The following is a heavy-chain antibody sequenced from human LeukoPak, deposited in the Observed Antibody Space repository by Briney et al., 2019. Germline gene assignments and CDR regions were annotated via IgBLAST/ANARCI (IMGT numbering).Heavy chain of an antibody. J-gene: IGHJ3*02. D-gene: IGHD3-3*01. V-gene: IGHV3-7*01. CDR1: GLTFNIYW. Sequence: GGSLRLSCAASGLTFNIYWMSWIRQAPGKGLEWVANIKPDGSAVYYLDSVKGRFTISRDNAQNSVFLQMNTLRVEDTAAYYCAGDRAQYYDDSFDIWGQGTMVTVSS. CDR3: AGDRAQYYDDSFDI. CDR2: IKPDGSAV.